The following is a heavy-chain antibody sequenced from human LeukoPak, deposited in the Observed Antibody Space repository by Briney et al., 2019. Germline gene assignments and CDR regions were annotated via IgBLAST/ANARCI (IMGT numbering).Heavy chain of an antibody. V-gene: IGHV3-74*01. J-gene: IGHJ5*02. Sequence: GGSLRLSCAASGFPLSSYSINWVRQAPGKGLVWVSRINSDGSSTSYADSVKGRFTISRDNAKNTLYLQMNSLRAEDTAVYYCASGDSCTNGVCYTRERWFDPWGQGTLVTVSS. CDR2: INSDGSST. CDR1: GFPLSSYS. CDR3: ASGDSCTNGVCYTRERWFDP. D-gene: IGHD2-8*01.